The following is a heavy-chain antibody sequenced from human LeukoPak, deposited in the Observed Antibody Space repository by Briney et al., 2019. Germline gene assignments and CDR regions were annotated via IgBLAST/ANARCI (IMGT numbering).Heavy chain of an antibody. CDR3: ARYPGRAAAVPRFDY. Sequence: GGSLRLSCAASGFTVSTNYMSWVRQAPGKGLEWVGIIYAGGNTYYADSVQGRFSVSRDSYNNTVYLQMNSLRPEDTAVYYCARYPGRAAAVPRFDYWGQGTLVTVSS. CDR2: IYAGGNT. CDR1: GFTVSTNY. J-gene: IGHJ4*02. D-gene: IGHD6-13*01. V-gene: IGHV3-66*01.